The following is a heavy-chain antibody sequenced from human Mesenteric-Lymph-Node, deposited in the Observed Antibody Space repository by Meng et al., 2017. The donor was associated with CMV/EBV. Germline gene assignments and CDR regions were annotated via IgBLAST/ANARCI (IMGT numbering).Heavy chain of an antibody. CDR1: GFTFSSYA. D-gene: IGHD1-26*01. Sequence: GGSLRLSCAASGFTFSSYAMNWVRQAPGKGLEWVAITYSGGTSTHYADSVKGRFTVSRDNSKDTLYLHMNSLRVEDTAVYYCAKDYGSYLYDFYYYGMEVWGQGTTVTRLL. J-gene: IGHJ6*02. V-gene: IGHV3-23*03. CDR3: AKDYGSYLYDFYYYGMEV. CDR2: TYSGGTST.